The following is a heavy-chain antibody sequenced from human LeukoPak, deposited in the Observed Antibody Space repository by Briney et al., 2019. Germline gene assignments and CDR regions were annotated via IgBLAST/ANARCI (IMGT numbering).Heavy chain of an antibody. J-gene: IGHJ4*02. V-gene: IGHV3-64D*09. CDR2: ISSNGGST. CDR1: GFTFSYYA. CDR3: AKGPTYDSLPHYFDY. Sequence: PGGSLRLSCSASGFTFSYYAMHWVRQAAGKGLEFVSGISSNGGSTYYADSLKGRFTVSRDNSNNTLYLQMSSLRAEDTAIYYCAKGPTYDSLPHYFDYWGQGTLVTVSS. D-gene: IGHD3-22*01.